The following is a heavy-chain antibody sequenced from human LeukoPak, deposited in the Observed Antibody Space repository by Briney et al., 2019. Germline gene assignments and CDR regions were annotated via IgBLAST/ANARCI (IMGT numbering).Heavy chain of an antibody. V-gene: IGHV4-39*07. J-gene: IGHJ4*02. CDR3: ARLALQEVGATQTYYLDY. Sequence: TSETLSLTCTVSGGSISNSRYYWGWIRQPPGKGLECIGTIYYSGSTYYNPSLKSRVTISVDTSKNQFSLKLSSVTAADTAVYYCARLALQEVGATQTYYLDYWGQGTLVTVSS. D-gene: IGHD1-26*01. CDR1: GGSISNSRYY. CDR2: IYYSGST.